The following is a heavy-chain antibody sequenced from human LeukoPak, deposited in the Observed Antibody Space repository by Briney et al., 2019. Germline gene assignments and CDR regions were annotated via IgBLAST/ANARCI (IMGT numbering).Heavy chain of an antibody. Sequence: PSQTLSLTCTVSGGSISNGSYYWSWIRQPAGKGLEWIGRIYTSGSTNYNPSLKSRVTISVDTSKNQFSLKLSSVTAADTAVYYCAREGGRGHYDFWSGPLPYYFDYWGQGTLVTVSS. CDR2: IYTSGST. D-gene: IGHD3-3*01. CDR1: GGSISNGSYY. V-gene: IGHV4-61*02. J-gene: IGHJ4*02. CDR3: AREGGRGHYDFWSGPLPYYFDY.